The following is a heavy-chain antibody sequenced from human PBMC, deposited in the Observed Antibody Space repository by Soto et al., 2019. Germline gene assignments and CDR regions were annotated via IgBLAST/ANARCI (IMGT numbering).Heavy chain of an antibody. Sequence: PSQTLSLTCVISGDSVSSNGACWNWIRQSPSRGLQWLGRIYYRSKWFHDYAASVESRMAIDPDTSRNQFSLQLNYVTPEDTAVYYCARVHCSAGTCLDGLDFWGQGTTVTV. CDR2: IYYRSKWFH. D-gene: IGHD2-15*01. J-gene: IGHJ6*02. CDR3: ARVHCSAGTCLDGLDF. V-gene: IGHV6-1*01. CDR1: GDSVSSNGAC.